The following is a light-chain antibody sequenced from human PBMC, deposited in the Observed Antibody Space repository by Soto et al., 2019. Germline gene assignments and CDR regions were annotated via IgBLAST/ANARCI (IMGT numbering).Light chain of an antibody. CDR3: QQYGSSPPT. J-gene: IGKJ1*01. Sequence: IVSTQSPGTPSLSPGERTTPSCRASQSISRYLAWYQQKPGQGPRLLIYGASSRATGTPDRFSGSGSGTDFTLTINRLEPEDFALYYCQQYGSSPPTFGQGTKVDIK. V-gene: IGKV3-20*01. CDR2: GAS. CDR1: QSISRY.